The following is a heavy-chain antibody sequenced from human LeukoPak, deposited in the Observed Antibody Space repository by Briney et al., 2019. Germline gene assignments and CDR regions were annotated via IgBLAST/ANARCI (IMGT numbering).Heavy chain of an antibody. CDR2: IKQDGSEK. J-gene: IGHJ5*02. CDR1: GFTFSSYW. CDR3: ASTDFDRYNWFDP. V-gene: IGHV3-7*01. D-gene: IGHD3-9*01. Sequence: PGGSLRLSCAASGFTFSSYWMSWVRQAPGKGLEWVANIKQDGSEKYYVDSVKGRFTISRDNAKNSLYLQMNSLRAEDTAVYYCASTDFDRYNWFDPWGQGTLVTVSS.